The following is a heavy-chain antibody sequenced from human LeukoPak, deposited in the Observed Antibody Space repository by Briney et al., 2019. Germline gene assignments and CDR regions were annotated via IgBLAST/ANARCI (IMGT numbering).Heavy chain of an antibody. J-gene: IGHJ4*02. Sequence: ASVKVSCKASGYSFTSYDINWVRQAPGQGFEWVGWMNPNSGNTGHAQEFKGRVTMTRDTSMSTAYMELSSLRYEDTAVYYCARGRGYDRTGYVYYFDFWGQGTLVTVSS. D-gene: IGHD3-22*01. CDR2: MNPNSGNT. CDR1: GYSFTSYD. V-gene: IGHV1-8*01. CDR3: ARGRGYDRTGYVYYFDF.